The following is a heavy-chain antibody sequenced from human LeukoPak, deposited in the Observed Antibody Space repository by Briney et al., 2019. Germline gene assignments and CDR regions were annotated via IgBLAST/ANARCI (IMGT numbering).Heavy chain of an antibody. Sequence: PGRSLRLSCAASGFTFSSYGMHWVRQAPGKGLEWVAVISYDGSNKYYADSVKGRFTISRDKSKNTVYLQMNSLRAEDTAVYYCAKERGYGYNHIDYWGQGTLVTVSS. CDR3: AKERGYGYNHIDY. J-gene: IGHJ4*02. CDR1: GFTFSSYG. CDR2: ISYDGSNK. V-gene: IGHV3-30*18. D-gene: IGHD5-24*01.